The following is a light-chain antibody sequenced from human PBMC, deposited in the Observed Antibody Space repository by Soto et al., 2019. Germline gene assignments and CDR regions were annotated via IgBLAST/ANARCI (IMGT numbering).Light chain of an antibody. CDR2: EVS. CDR1: SSDIGGYNY. CDR3: ISYATSIGV. J-gene: IGLJ3*02. Sequence: QSVLTQPASVSGSPGQSITISCTGSSSDIGGYNYVSWYQQYPGKAPKLLIYEVSNWPSGVSNRFSGSKSGNTASLTTSGLQAEDDAEYSCISYATSIGVFGGGTQLTVL. V-gene: IGLV2-14*03.